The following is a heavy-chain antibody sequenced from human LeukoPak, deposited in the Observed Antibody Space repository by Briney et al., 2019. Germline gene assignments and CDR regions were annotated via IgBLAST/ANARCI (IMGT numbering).Heavy chain of an antibody. V-gene: IGHV3-30*02. CDR2: IQYDGSKK. J-gene: IGHJ4*02. CDR3: ARPKNYYDTSGSMGFDY. D-gene: IGHD3-22*01. Sequence: GGSLRLSCVASGFTFSSNGMHWVRQAPGKGLEWVTFIQYDGSKKYYADSVKGRFTISRDNSKNTLYLQMNSLRAEDTAVYYCARPKNYYDTSGSMGFDYWGQGTLVTVSS. CDR1: GFTFSSNG.